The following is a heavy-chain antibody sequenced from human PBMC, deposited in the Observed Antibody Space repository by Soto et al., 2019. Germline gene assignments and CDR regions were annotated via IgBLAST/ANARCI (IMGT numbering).Heavy chain of an antibody. J-gene: IGHJ5*02. CDR3: ARGPPSPLIVGPTRGPGFET. CDR1: GGSISSYY. V-gene: IGHV4-4*07. Sequence: PSETLSLTCTVSGGSISSYYWSWIRQPAGKGLEWIGRIYTSGSTNYNPSLKSRVTMSVDTSKNQFSLKLGSVTAADTAVYYCARGPPSPLIVGPTRGPGFETWGQGTLVTVSS. CDR2: IYTSGST. D-gene: IGHD1-26*01.